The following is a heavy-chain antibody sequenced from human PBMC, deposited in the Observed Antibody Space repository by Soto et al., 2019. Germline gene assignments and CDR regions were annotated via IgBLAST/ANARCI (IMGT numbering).Heavy chain of an antibody. D-gene: IGHD4-17*01. CDR1: GFTFSSYA. Sequence: GGSLRLSCAASGFTFSSYAMSWVRQAPGKGLEWVSAISGSGGSTYYADSVKGRFTISRDNSKNTQYLQMNSLRAEDTAVYYCAKDWHGDYELGAFDIWGQGTMVTVSS. CDR3: AKDWHGDYELGAFDI. V-gene: IGHV3-23*01. CDR2: ISGSGGST. J-gene: IGHJ3*02.